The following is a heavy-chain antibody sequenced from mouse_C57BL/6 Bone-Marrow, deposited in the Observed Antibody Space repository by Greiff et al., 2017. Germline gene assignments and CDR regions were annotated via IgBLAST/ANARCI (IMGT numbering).Heavy chain of an antibody. D-gene: IGHD4-1*01. CDR1: GYTFTSYW. CDR3: ARSELFDY. Sequence: QVQLQQPGAELVMPGASVKLSCKASGYTFTSYWMHWVKQRPGQGLEWIGEIDPSDSYTNYNQKFKGKSTLTVDKSSSTAYMRLSSLTSEDSAVYYYARSELFDYWGQGTTLTVSS. CDR2: IDPSDSYT. J-gene: IGHJ2*01. V-gene: IGHV1-69*01.